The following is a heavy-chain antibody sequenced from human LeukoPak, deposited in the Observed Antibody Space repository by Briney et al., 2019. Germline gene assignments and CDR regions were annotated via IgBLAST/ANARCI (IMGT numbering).Heavy chain of an antibody. CDR2: ISYDGSNK. CDR1: GFTFSSYA. Sequence: GGSLRLSCAASGFTFSSYAMHWVRQAPGKGLEWVAVISYDGSNKYYADSVKGRFTISRDNSKNTLYLQMNSLRAEDTAVYYCAILEIYYDSSGYPVDYWGQGTLVTVSS. CDR3: AILEIYYDSSGYPVDY. J-gene: IGHJ4*02. D-gene: IGHD3-22*01. V-gene: IGHV3-30*04.